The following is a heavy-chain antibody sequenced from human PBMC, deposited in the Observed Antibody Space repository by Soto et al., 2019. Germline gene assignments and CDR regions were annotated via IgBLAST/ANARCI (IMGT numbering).Heavy chain of an antibody. D-gene: IGHD6-25*01. V-gene: IGHV3-23*01. Sequence: GGSLILSCAASGFTFSSYAMSWVRQAPGKGLEWVSAISGSGGSTYYADSVKGRFTISRDNSKNTLYLQMNSLRAEDTAVYYCAKDGSGVAAIWSDYWGQGTLVTVSS. CDR3: AKDGSGVAAIWSDY. CDR2: ISGSGGST. J-gene: IGHJ4*02. CDR1: GFTFSSYA.